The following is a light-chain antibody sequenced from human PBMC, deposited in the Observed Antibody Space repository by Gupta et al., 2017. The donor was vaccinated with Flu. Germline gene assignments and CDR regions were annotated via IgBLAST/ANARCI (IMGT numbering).Light chain of an antibody. J-gene: IGLJ3*02. CDR1: ALPKQY. CDR3: QSADSSGTLWV. V-gene: IGLV3-25*02. Sequence: SYELTQPPSVSVSPGQTARITCSGDALPKQYAYWYQQKPGQAPVLVIYKDSERPSGIPERFSGPSSGTTVTLTISGVQAEDEADYYCQSADSSGTLWVFGGGTKLTVL. CDR2: KDS.